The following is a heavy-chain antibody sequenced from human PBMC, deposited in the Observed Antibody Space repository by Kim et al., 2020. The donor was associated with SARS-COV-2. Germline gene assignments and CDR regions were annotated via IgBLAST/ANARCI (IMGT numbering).Heavy chain of an antibody. CDR3: AREGVYKRVAVAGPTG. CDR2: ISYDGSNK. J-gene: IGHJ4*02. CDR1: GFTFSSYA. D-gene: IGHD6-19*01. V-gene: IGHV3-30*04. Sequence: GGSLRLSCAASGFTFSSYAMHWVRQAPGKGLEWVAVISYDGSNKYYADSVKGRFTISRDNSKNTLYLQMNSLRAEDTAVYYCAREGVYKRVAVAGPTGWGQGSLVTVSS.